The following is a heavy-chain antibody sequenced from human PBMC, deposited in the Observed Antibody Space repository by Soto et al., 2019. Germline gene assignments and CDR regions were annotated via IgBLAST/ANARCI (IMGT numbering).Heavy chain of an antibody. V-gene: IGHV3-23*01. Sequence: PGGSLRLSCAASGFTFSSYAMSWVRQAPGEGLEWVSGISASGVTTYYADSVKGRFTISRDNSKNTVTLQMNSLRAEDTAFYYCAKDRTPPLSLSPSSQAIKNLLVGQCFDSWGQGTLVTV. CDR1: GFTFSSYA. D-gene: IGHD2-8*02. J-gene: IGHJ4*02. CDR2: ISASGVTT. CDR3: AKDRTPPLSLSPSSQAIKNLLVGQCFDS.